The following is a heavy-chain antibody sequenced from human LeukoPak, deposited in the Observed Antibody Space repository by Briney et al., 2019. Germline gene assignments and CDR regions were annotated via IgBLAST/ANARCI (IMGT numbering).Heavy chain of an antibody. D-gene: IGHD3-10*01. V-gene: IGHV3-7*01. CDR3: ARDRGGREYFDY. Sequence: PGGSLRLSCAASGFTFSSYSMHWVRQATGKGLEWVANIKQDGSEKYYVDSVKGRFTISRDNAKNSLYLQMNSLRAEDTAVYYCARDRGGREYFDYWGQGTLVTVSS. J-gene: IGHJ4*02. CDR2: IKQDGSEK. CDR1: GFTFSSYS.